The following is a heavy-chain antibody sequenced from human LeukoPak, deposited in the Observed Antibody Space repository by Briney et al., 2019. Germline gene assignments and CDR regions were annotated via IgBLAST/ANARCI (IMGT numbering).Heavy chain of an antibody. CDR1: GFIFDDYA. J-gene: IGHJ4*02. Sequence: GGSLRLSCAASGFIFDDYAMHWVRQAPGKGLEWVSGISWNSGSIGYADSVKGRFTISRDNAKNSLYLQMNILRAEDTALYYCAPAPKEGRVPHFASWGREPWSPSPQ. V-gene: IGHV3-9*01. CDR2: ISWNSGSI. D-gene: IGHD6-19*01. CDR3: APAPKEGRVPHFAS.